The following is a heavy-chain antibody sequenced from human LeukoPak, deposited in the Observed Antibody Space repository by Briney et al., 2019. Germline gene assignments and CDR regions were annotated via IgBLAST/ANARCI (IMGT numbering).Heavy chain of an antibody. CDR1: GFTFSTYE. V-gene: IGHV3-48*03. J-gene: IGHJ4*02. CDR2: IISGSGKTK. Sequence: PGGSLRLSCVASGFTFSTYEMNWVRQAPGKGLEWVSYIISGSGKTKYYADSVKGRFTISRDNAKSSLYLQMNSLRAEDTAIYYCAREASHCGGDCYDYWGQGTLVTVSS. CDR3: AREASHCGGDCYDY. D-gene: IGHD2-21*01.